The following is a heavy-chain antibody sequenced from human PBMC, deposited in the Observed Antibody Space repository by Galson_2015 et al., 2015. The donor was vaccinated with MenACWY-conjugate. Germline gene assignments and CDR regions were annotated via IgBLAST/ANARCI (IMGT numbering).Heavy chain of an antibody. V-gene: IGHV4-59*01. D-gene: IGHD3-22*01. CDR2: ISYSGST. CDR1: GGSISSYY. J-gene: IGHJ4*02. Sequence: ETLSLTCTVSGGSISSYYWSWIRQPPGKGLEWIGYISYSGSTNYNPSLKSRVTISVDTSKNQFSLKLSSETTADTAVYYCARGFSSGAPPLYGGQGTLVTVSS. CDR3: ARGFSSGAPPLY.